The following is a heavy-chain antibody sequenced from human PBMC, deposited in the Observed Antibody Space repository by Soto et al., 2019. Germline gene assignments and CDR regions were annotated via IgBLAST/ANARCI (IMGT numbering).Heavy chain of an antibody. CDR2: MNPNSGNT. CDR3: ARFDRGHCSGGSCYWVVNFDY. CDR1: GYTFTGDV. Sequence: ASVKVSCKASGYTFTGDVSGWVRQATGQGLEWMGWMNPNSGNTGYAQKFQGRVTMTRNTSISTAYMELSSLRSEDTAVYYCARFDRGHCSGGSCYWVVNFDYWGQGTLVTVSS. D-gene: IGHD2-15*01. J-gene: IGHJ4*02. V-gene: IGHV1-8*01.